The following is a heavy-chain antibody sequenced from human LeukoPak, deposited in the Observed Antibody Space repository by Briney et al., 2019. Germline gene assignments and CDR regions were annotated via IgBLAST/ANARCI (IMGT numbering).Heavy chain of an antibody. V-gene: IGHV3-23*01. J-gene: IGHJ4*02. D-gene: IGHD5-12*01. CDR3: AKGESGYDSYFDY. Sequence: GGSLRLSCAASGFTFRNYAMSWVRQAAGKGLEWVSAISGSGGSTYYADSVKGRFTISRDNFKYTLYLQMNSLRAEDTAVYYCAKGESGYDSYFDYWGQGTLVTVSS. CDR2: ISGSGGST. CDR1: GFTFRNYA.